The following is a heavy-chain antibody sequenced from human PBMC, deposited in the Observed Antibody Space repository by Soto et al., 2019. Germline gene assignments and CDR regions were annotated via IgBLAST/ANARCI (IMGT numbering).Heavy chain of an antibody. Sequence: QVQLVESGGGLVQPGRSLRLSCAASAFTFSSYGMHWVRQAPGNGLEWVAVISDDGSEKYFADSVKGRFTISRDNSKNTMYMQMHSLRAEDTALYYCAKGSRVVGAPTFDYWGQGTLVTVSS. V-gene: IGHV3-30*18. CDR3: AKGSRVVGAPTFDY. D-gene: IGHD1-26*01. CDR2: ISDDGSEK. J-gene: IGHJ4*02. CDR1: AFTFSSYG.